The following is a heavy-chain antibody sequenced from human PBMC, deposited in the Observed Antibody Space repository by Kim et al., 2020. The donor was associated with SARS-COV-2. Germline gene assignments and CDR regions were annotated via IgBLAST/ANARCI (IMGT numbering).Heavy chain of an antibody. Sequence: QKFQGRVTMTEDTSTDTAYMELSSLRSEDTAVYYCATLSEGYGGNSDLDYWGQGTLVTVSS. J-gene: IGHJ4*02. D-gene: IGHD4-17*01. V-gene: IGHV1-24*01. CDR3: ATLSEGYGGNSDLDY.